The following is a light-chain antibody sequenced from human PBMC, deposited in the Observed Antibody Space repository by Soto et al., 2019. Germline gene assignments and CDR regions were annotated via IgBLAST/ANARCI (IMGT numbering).Light chain of an antibody. V-gene: IGKV1-39*01. J-gene: IGKJ1*01. CDR1: QSINTF. Sequence: DIQMTQSPSSLSASVGDRVTIACRASQSINTFLNWYEVKPGKAPKLLIYAASSLQSGVPSRFSGSGSGTDFTLTISSLQPEDIATYYCQQSYSIPWTFGQGNKVEIK. CDR2: AAS. CDR3: QQSYSIPWT.